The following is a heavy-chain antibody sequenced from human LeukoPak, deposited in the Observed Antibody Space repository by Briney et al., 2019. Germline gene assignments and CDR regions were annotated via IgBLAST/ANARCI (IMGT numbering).Heavy chain of an antibody. CDR3: ARATKGVVIVYYYYSMDV. CDR2: IIHSGNT. D-gene: IGHD3-3*01. J-gene: IGHJ6*03. Sequence: SETLSLTCAVYGGSFSGYYWTWVRQSPGKGLEWIGGIIHSGNTNYNPSLKSRVTISTDTSKSQFSLKLSSVTAADTAVYYCARATKGVVIVYYYYSMDVWGKGTTVTVSS. V-gene: IGHV4-34*12. CDR1: GGSFSGYY.